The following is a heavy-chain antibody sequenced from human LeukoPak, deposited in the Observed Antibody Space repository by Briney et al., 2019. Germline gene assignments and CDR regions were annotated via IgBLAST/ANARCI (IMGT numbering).Heavy chain of an antibody. CDR3: ARDRRYYGSENWFDP. D-gene: IGHD3-10*01. J-gene: IGHJ5*02. CDR1: GFTFSSYW. CDR2: IKQDGSEK. Sequence: PGGSLRLSCAASGFTFSSYWMSWVRQAPGKGLEWVANIKQDGSEKYYVDSVKGRFTISRDNAKNSLYLQMNSLRAEDTAVYYCARDRRYYGSENWFDPWGQGTLVTVSS. V-gene: IGHV3-7*01.